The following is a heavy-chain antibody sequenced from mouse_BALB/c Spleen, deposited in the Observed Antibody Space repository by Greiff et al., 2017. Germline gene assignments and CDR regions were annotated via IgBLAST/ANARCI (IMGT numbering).Heavy chain of an antibody. CDR3: ARDRGTTATRGYYYAMDY. V-gene: IGHV2-9*02. CDR1: GFSLTSYG. Sequence: VKLLESGPGLVAPSQSLSITCTVSGFSLTSYGVHWVRQPPGKGLEWVGVIWAGGSTNYHSATMSRMSISKDNAKSQVFLKMNSLQTDDTAMYYCARDRGTTATRGYYYAMDYWGQGTSVTVSS. CDR2: IWAGGST. J-gene: IGHJ4*01. D-gene: IGHD1-2*01.